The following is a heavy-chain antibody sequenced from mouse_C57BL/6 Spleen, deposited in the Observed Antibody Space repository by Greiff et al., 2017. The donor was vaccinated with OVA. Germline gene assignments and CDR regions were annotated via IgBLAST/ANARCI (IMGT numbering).Heavy chain of an antibody. J-gene: IGHJ2*01. CDR3: ARWGTTVVAFDY. CDR2: IRNKANGYTT. V-gene: IGHV7-3*01. D-gene: IGHD1-1*01. Sequence: EVQGVESGGGLVQPGGSLSLSCAASGFTFTDYYMSWVRQPPGTALEWLGFIRNKANGYTTEYSASVKGRFTISRDNSQSILYLQMNALRAEDSATYYCARWGTTVVAFDYWGQGTTLTVSS. CDR1: GFTFTDYY.